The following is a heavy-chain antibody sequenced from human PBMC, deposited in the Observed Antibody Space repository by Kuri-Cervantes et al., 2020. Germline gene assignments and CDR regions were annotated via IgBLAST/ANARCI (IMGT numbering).Heavy chain of an antibody. CDR3: ARVTRRYNWNDLSRDYYYMDV. CDR1: GYTLIYYG. Sequence: ASVKVSCKAPGYTLIYYGINWVRQAPGQGLEWVGWISAHNGNTNYAQNFQGRVTMTTDTSTSTSFMELRSPRSDDTAVYYCARVTRRYNWNDLSRDYYYMDVWGKGTTVTVSS. CDR2: ISAHNGNT. D-gene: IGHD1-1*01. J-gene: IGHJ6*03. V-gene: IGHV1-18*01.